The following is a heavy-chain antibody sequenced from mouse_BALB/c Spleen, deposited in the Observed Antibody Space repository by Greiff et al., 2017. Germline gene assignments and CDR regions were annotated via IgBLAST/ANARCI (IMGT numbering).Heavy chain of an antibody. CDR3: ARYGSSSYYAMDY. Sequence: EVKVVESGGGLVQPGGSLKLSCAASGFTFSSYTMSWVRQTPEKGLEWVAYISSGSSTIYYADTVKGRFTISRDNPKNTLFLQMTSLRSEDTAMYYCARYGSSSYYAMDYWGQGTSVTVSS. J-gene: IGHJ4*01. CDR2: ISSGSSTI. CDR1: GFTFSSYT. V-gene: IGHV5-17*02. D-gene: IGHD1-1*01.